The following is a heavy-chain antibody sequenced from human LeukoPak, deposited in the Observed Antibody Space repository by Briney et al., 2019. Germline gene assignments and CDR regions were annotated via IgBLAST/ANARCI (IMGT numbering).Heavy chain of an antibody. D-gene: IGHD3-10*01. CDR3: ARQKSLNYYGSGSYYRNLDY. Sequence: GESLKISCKGSGYSFTSYWIGWVRQMPGKGLEWVGIIYPGDSDTRYSPSFQGQVTISADKSISTAYLQWSSLKASDTAMYYCARQKSLNYYGSGSYYRNLDYWGQGTLVTVSS. J-gene: IGHJ4*02. CDR2: IYPGDSDT. CDR1: GYSFTSYW. V-gene: IGHV5-51*01.